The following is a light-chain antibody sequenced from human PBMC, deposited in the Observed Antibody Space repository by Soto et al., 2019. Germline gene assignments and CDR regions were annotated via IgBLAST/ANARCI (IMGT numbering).Light chain of an antibody. CDR2: GAS. J-gene: IGKJ1*01. V-gene: IGKV3-15*01. CDR3: QQYNNWPPT. Sequence: EIVMTQSPGTLSVSPGERASLSCRASQSIRSSLAWYQQKPGQAPRLLIYGASTRATGIPARFSGSGSGTEFTLTISSLQSEDFAVYYCQQYNNWPPTFGQGTKVDIK. CDR1: QSIRSS.